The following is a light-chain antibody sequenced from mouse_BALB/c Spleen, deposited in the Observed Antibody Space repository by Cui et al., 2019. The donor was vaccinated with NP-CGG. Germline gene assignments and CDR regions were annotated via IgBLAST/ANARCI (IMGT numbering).Light chain of an antibody. Sequence: QAVVTQESALTTSPGETVTLICRSSTVAVTTSNYANWVQEKPDHLFTGLIGGTNNRAPGVPARFSGSLIGDKAALTITGAQTEDEAIYFCALWYSNHWVFGGGTKLTVL. CDR2: GTN. J-gene: IGLJ1*01. CDR1: TVAVTTSNY. V-gene: IGLV1*01. CDR3: ALWYSNHWV.